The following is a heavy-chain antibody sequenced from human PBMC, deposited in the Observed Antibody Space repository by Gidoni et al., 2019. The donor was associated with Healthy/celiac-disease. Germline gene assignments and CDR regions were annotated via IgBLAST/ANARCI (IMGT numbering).Heavy chain of an antibody. D-gene: IGHD3-10*01. CDR1: GYPFTSYG. Sequence: QVQLVQSGAEVKKTGASAKVSCKASGYPFTSYGISWVRQAPGQGLEWMGWSSAYTGNTNYAQKLQGRVTMTKDTSTSTAYRELRSLRSDDTAVYYCARVLGGDRDHVWFDPWGQGTLVTVSS. CDR3: ARVLGGDRDHVWFDP. V-gene: IGHV1-18*04. J-gene: IGHJ5*02. CDR2: SSAYTGNT.